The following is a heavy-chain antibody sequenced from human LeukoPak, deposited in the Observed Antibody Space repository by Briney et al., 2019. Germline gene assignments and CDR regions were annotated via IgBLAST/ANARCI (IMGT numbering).Heavy chain of an antibody. CDR3: AWGDGYTRAEYFQH. D-gene: IGHD5-24*01. CDR2: INSDGSST. V-gene: IGHV3-74*01. J-gene: IGHJ1*01. Sequence: AGGSLRVSCAASGFTFSSYWMHWVRQAPGKGLVWVSRINSDGSSTSYADSVKGRFTISRDNAKNTLYLQMNSLRAEDTAVYYCAWGDGYTRAEYFQHWGQGTLVTVSS. CDR1: GFTFSSYW.